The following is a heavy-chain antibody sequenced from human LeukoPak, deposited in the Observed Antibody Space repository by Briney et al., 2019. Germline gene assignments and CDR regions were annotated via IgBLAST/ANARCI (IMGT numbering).Heavy chain of an antibody. CDR3: ARGSSTREQNWFDP. D-gene: IGHD2-2*01. Sequence: GASVKVSCKASGYTFTSYDINWVRQATGQGLEWIGWMNPNGGNTGYAQKVQGRFTITRNTAKSSVYMQLSSLRSEDTAVYYCARGSSTREQNWFDPWGQGTLVTVSS. J-gene: IGHJ5*02. V-gene: IGHV1-8*01. CDR2: MNPNGGNT. CDR1: GYTFTSYD.